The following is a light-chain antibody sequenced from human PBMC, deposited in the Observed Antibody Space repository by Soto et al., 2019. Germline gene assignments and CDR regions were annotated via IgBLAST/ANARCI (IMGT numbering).Light chain of an antibody. CDR1: SSDVVAYDY. V-gene: IGLV2-14*01. J-gene: IGLJ2*01. CDR3: SSYTSSSSVI. CDR2: DVK. Sequence: QSVLTQPASVSGSPGQSIAISCTGTSSDVVAYDYVSWYQQHPGKAPKLMIYDVKYRPSGVSNRFSGSKSGNTASLTISGLQAEDEADYYCSSYTSSSSVIFGGGTKVTVL.